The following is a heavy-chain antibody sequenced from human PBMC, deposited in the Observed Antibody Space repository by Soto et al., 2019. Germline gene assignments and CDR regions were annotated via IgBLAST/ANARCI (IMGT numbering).Heavy chain of an antibody. V-gene: IGHV4-31*02. J-gene: IGHJ5*02. CDR2: IYGTGSF. CDR3: ARLRIATNNYKWFDP. Sequence: SETLSLTWIVSGGALNSGSYYWMLSRQVPGKVMDWIGHIYGTGSFDYNPSLRDRITISQDTSERQFSLNLRLVTAADTSVYYCARLRIATNNYKWFDPWGQGTLVTVS. CDR1: GGALNSGSYY. D-gene: IGHD2-21*01.